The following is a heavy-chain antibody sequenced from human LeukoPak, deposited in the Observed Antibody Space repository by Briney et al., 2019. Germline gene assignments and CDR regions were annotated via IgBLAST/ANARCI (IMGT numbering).Heavy chain of an antibody. CDR3: ARCPGRWELLPDYYYGMDV. D-gene: IGHD1-26*01. CDR1: GYTFTSYD. CDR2: MNPNSGNT. Sequence: GSVKVSCKASGYTFTSYDINWVRQATGQGLEWMGWMNPNSGNTGYAQKFQGRVTMTRNTSISTAYMELSSLRAEDTAVYYCARCPGRWELLPDYYYGMDVWGQGTTVTVSS. V-gene: IGHV1-8*01. J-gene: IGHJ6*02.